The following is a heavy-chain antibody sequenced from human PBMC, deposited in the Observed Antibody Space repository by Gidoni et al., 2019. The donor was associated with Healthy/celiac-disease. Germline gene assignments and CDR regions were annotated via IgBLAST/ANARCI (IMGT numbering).Heavy chain of an antibody. CDR1: GSPFSSST. CDR3: ARTLTIFGVGPSDYGMDV. Sequence: EVQLVESGGGLVKRGGCLRLSCAASGSPFSSSTMNWVRQAPGKGLEWVSSISSSSSYIYYADSVKGRFTISRDNAKNSLYLQMNSLRAEDTAVYYCARTLTIFGVGPSDYGMDVWGQGTTVTVSS. J-gene: IGHJ6*02. V-gene: IGHV3-21*01. D-gene: IGHD3-3*01. CDR2: ISSSSSYI.